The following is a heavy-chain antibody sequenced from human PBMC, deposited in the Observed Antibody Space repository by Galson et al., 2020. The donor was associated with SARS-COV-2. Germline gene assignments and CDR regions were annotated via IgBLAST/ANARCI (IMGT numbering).Heavy chain of an antibody. V-gene: IGHV3-23*01. CDR1: GFRFSSYA. D-gene: IGHD1-1*01. CDR2: ISGTGDSP. Sequence: GESLKISCAASGFRFSSYAVSWVRQAPGKGLEWVSSISGTGDSPYHTDSVKGRFTISRDNSKNTLFLQMNSLRAEDTAVYYCAKGVFPTGNTNMGFDHWGQGILVTVSS. J-gene: IGHJ5*02. CDR3: AKGVFPTGNTNMGFDH.